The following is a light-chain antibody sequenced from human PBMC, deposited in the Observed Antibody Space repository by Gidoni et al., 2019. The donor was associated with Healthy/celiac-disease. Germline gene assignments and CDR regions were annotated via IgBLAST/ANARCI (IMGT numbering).Light chain of an antibody. CDR3: MQALQTPFT. J-gene: IGKJ3*01. Sequence: DNVMTQSPLSLPVTPGEPASISCRSSQSLLHSNGYNFLDWYLQKPGQSPQLLIYLGSNQASGVPDRFSGSGSGTDFTLKISRVEAEDVGVYYCMQALQTPFTFGPGTKVDIK. V-gene: IGKV2-28*01. CDR1: QSLLHSNGYNF. CDR2: LGS.